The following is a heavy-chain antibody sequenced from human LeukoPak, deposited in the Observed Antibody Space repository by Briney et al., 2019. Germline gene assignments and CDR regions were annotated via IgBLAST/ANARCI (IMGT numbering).Heavy chain of an antibody. Sequence: SETLSLTCTVSGGSISSYYWSWIRQPPGKGLEWIGFVYYTGSTNYSPSLKSRVTISVDTSKNQFSLKLRSVTAADTAVYYCARISSSNWYNERGAFDVWGQGTMVTVFS. CDR2: VYYTGST. D-gene: IGHD6-13*01. CDR1: GGSISSYY. J-gene: IGHJ3*01. CDR3: ARISSSNWYNERGAFDV. V-gene: IGHV4-59*01.